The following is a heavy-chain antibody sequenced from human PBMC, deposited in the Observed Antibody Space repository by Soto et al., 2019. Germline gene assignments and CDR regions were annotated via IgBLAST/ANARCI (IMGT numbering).Heavy chain of an antibody. Sequence: ASVKVSCKASGYTFTAHYLHWVRQAPGQGLEWMGWINANSGATNYAQKFQGWVTLTRDTSISTTYMDLNRLKFDDTAVYYCARELSSSWFDTWGQGNLVXVSS. V-gene: IGHV1-2*04. J-gene: IGHJ4*02. CDR2: INANSGAT. D-gene: IGHD2-2*01. CDR3: ARELSSSWFDT. CDR1: GYTFTAHY.